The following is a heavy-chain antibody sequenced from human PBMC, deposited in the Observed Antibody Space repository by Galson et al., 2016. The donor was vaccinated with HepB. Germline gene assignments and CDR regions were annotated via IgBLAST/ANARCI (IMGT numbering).Heavy chain of an antibody. Sequence: TLSLTCTVSGGSISSGGYYWSWIRHHPGKGLEWIGYIYYSGSTYYNTSLKSRVAMSVDMSKNQFSLNLTSVTAADTAVYYCARDGDSGGYYGMDVWGQGTPVTVSS. D-gene: IGHD3-10*01. V-gene: IGHV4-31*03. CDR3: ARDGDSGGYYGMDV. CDR1: GGSISSGGYY. CDR2: IYYSGST. J-gene: IGHJ6*02.